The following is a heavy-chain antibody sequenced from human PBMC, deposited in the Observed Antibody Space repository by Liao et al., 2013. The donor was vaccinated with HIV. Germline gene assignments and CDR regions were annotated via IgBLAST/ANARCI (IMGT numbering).Heavy chain of an antibody. J-gene: IGHJ1*01. CDR1: GASINSGDYY. CDR3: ARSKEEMGDEGFFHD. Sequence: QVQLQESGPGLVKPSQTLSLTCTVSGASINSGDYYWGYIRQPPGKGPEWVGYIHYSGKTYFNPSLESRSTISIDTSKNQFSLNLKSVTAADTAVYYCARSKEEMGDEGFFHDWGQGTLVTVSS. V-gene: IGHV4-30-4*08. CDR2: IHYSGKT. D-gene: IGHD5-24*01.